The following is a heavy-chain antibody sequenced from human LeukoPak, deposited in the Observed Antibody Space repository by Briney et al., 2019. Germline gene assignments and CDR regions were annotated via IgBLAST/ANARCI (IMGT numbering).Heavy chain of an antibody. Sequence: GRSLRLSCAASGFTFSSHAMHWVRQAPGKGLEWVAVISYDGSNKYYADSVKGRFTISRDNSKNTLYLQMNSLRAEDTAVYYCARGGYSGYDGVVLGPDYYYYMDVWGKGTTVTVSS. CDR2: ISYDGSNK. V-gene: IGHV3-30*04. J-gene: IGHJ6*03. CDR3: ARGGYSGYDGVVLGPDYYYYMDV. D-gene: IGHD5-12*01. CDR1: GFTFSSHA.